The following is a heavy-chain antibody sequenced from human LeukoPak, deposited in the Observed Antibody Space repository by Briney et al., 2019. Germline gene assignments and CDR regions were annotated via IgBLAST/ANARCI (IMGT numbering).Heavy chain of an antibody. CDR2: LKSKTDGGTT. CDR3: TTDYYDSSGYAIDY. CDR1: GFIFSNAW. D-gene: IGHD3-22*01. Sequence: GGSLRLSCAASGFIFSNAWMSWVRQAPGKGLEWVGRLKSKTDGGTTDYAAPGKGRFTISRDDSKNTLYLQMNSLKTEDTAVYYCTTDYYDSSGYAIDYWGQGTLVTVSS. V-gene: IGHV3-15*01. J-gene: IGHJ4*02.